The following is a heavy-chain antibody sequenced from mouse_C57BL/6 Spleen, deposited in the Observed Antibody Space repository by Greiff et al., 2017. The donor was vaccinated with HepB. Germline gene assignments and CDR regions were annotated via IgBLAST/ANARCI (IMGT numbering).Heavy chain of an antibody. CDR2: IDPETGGT. CDR1: GYTFTDYE. Sequence: QVQLQQSGAELVRPGASVTLSCKASGYTFTDYEMHWVKQTPVHGLEWIGAIDPETGGTAYNQKFKGKAILTADKSSSTAYMELRSLTSEDSAVYYCTRYLTGYFDYWGQGTTLTVSS. J-gene: IGHJ2*01. CDR3: TRYLTGYFDY. V-gene: IGHV1-15*01. D-gene: IGHD4-1*01.